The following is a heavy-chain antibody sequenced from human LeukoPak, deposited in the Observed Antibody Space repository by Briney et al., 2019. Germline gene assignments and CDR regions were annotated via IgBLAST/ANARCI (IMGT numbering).Heavy chain of an antibody. Sequence: GGSLRLSCAASGFTFSSYAMSWVRQAPGKGLEWVSAISGSGGSTYYADSVKGRFTISRDNSKNTVYLQMNSLRPEDTAVYYCAKVGGSFCTSLSCFGLDVWGKGTTVTVSP. D-gene: IGHD2-2*01. CDR1: GFTFSSYA. V-gene: IGHV3-23*01. CDR3: AKVGGSFCTSLSCFGLDV. CDR2: ISGSGGST. J-gene: IGHJ6*04.